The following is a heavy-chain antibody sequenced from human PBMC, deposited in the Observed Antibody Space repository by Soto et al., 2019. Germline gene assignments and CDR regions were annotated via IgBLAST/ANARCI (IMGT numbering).Heavy chain of an antibody. CDR2: INAGNGNT. V-gene: IGHV1-3*01. CDR3: ASRAYCGGDCYQYNWFDP. CDR1: GYTFTSYA. Sequence: ASVKVSCKASGYTFTSYAMHWVRQAPGQRLEWMGWINAGNGNTKYSQKFQGRVTITRDTSASTAYMELSSLRSEDTAVYYCASRAYCGGDCYQYNWFDPWGQGTLVTVSS. J-gene: IGHJ5*02. D-gene: IGHD2-21*02.